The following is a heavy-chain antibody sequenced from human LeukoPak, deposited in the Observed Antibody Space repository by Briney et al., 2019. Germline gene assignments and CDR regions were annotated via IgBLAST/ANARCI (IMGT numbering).Heavy chain of an antibody. CDR1: GFTFSGSA. CDR3: TRRKNYFDY. V-gene: IGHV3-73*01. CDR2: IRSKANSYAT. Sequence: PGGSLRLSCAASGFTFSGSAMHWVRQASGKGLEWVGRIRSKANSYATAYAASVKGRFTISRDDSKNTAYLQMNSLKTEDTAVCYCTRRKNYFDYWGQGTLVTVSS. J-gene: IGHJ4*02.